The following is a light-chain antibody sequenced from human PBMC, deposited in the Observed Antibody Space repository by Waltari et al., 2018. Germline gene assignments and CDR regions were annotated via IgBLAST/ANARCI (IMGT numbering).Light chain of an antibody. CDR2: DVS. Sequence: QSALTQPRSVSGSPGQSVPIPCTGTSSDVCGYNYFSWYQQHPGKAPKLMIYDVSKRPSGVPDRFSGSKSGNTASLTISGLQAEDEADYYCCSYAGSSDVVFGGGTKLTVL. J-gene: IGLJ2*01. CDR3: CSYAGSSDVV. CDR1: SSDVCGYNY. V-gene: IGLV2-11*01.